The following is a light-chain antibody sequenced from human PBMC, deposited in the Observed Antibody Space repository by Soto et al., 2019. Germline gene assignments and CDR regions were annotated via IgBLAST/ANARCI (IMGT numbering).Light chain of an antibody. Sequence: EIVLTQSPGTLSLSPGERATLSCRASQSVSNSLAWYQQKPGQAPRLLIYVASKRATGIPARFSGSGSGTDFTLTISSLEPEDSAVYYCQQRGEWPPGATFGQGTRLEIK. CDR2: VAS. CDR1: QSVSNS. J-gene: IGKJ5*01. V-gene: IGKV3-11*01. CDR3: QQRGEWPPGAT.